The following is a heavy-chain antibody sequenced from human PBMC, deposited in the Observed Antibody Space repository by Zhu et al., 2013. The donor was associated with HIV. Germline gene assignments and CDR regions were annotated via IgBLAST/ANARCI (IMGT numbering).Heavy chain of an antibody. D-gene: IGHD2-21*01. CDR1: GYTFTGYY. V-gene: IGHV1-2*02. J-gene: IGHJ4*02. Sequence: QVQLVQSGAEVKKPGASVKVSCKASGYTFTGYYMHWVRQAPGQGLEWMGWINPKSGGTKYAQKFQGRVTMTRDTSIRTVYMEVSRLKSDDTAVYYCARADRVVIDYWGQGTLVTVSS. CDR2: INPKSGGT. CDR3: ARADRVVIDY.